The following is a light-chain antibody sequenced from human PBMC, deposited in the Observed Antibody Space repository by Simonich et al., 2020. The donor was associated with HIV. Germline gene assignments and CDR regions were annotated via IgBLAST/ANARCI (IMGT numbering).Light chain of an antibody. CDR2: KAS. J-gene: IGKJ5*01. Sequence: DIQMTQSPSTLSASVGDRVTITCRASQSISSWLAWYQQKPGKAPKLLIYKASSLESGVPSRFSGSGSGTEFTLTISSLQPDDFATYYCQQYNSYRITFGQGTRLEIE. CDR3: QQYNSYRIT. CDR1: QSISSW. V-gene: IGKV1-5*03.